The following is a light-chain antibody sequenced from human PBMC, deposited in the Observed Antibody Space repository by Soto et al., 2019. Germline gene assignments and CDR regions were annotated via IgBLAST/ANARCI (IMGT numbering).Light chain of an antibody. J-gene: IGKJ4*01. CDR2: GAS. Sequence: EIVLTQSPGTLSLSPGERATLSCRASQSVSSSFLAWYQQKPGQAPRLLIYGASTRATGIPDRFSGSGSGTNFTLTISRLEAEDFAVYYCQQYGSSHQTFGGGTKVDIK. V-gene: IGKV3-20*01. CDR1: QSVSSSF. CDR3: QQYGSSHQT.